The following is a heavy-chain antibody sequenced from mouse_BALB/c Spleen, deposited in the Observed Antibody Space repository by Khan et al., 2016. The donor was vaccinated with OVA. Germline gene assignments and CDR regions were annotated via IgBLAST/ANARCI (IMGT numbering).Heavy chain of an antibody. CDR1: GFSLTSYG. Sequence: QVQLKQSGPGLVAPSQSLSITCTVSGFSLTSYGVHWVRQPPGKGLEWLGVIWAGGSTNYNSALMSRLSISKDNSKSHFFLKMNSLQTDDTAMYYCAGLYYYGSSFYAMDYWGQGTSVTVSS. CDR2: IWAGGST. D-gene: IGHD1-1*01. J-gene: IGHJ4*01. V-gene: IGHV2-9*02. CDR3: AGLYYYGSSFYAMDY.